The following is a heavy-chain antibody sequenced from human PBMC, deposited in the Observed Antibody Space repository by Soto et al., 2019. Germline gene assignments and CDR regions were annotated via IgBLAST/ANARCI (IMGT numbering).Heavy chain of an antibody. J-gene: IGHJ4*02. CDR1: GFTFSNNS. CDR2: ISFDSSEI. D-gene: IGHD3-3*01. CDR3: AIARVADSSLDH. Sequence: LXLSCVGSGFTFSNNSMHWVRQAPGKGLECVAFISFDSSEIHYADSVKGRFTISRDNPRNTLFLHVNSPRADDTAVYYCAIARVADSSLDHWGQGTLATVSS. V-gene: IGHV3-30*01.